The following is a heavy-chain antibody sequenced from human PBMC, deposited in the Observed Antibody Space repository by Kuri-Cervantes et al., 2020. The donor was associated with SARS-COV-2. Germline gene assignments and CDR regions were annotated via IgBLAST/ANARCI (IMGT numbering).Heavy chain of an antibody. CDR1: GYTFTSYG. J-gene: IGHJ6*03. Sequence: ASVKVSCKASGYTFTSYGSSWVRQAPGQGLEWMGWISAYNGNTNYAQKLQGRVTMTTDTSTSTAYMELRSLRSDDTAVYYCARDGVVVVPAAIGVGALPFGPALYYYYYMDVWGKGTTVTVSS. CDR3: ARDGVVVVPAAIGVGALPFGPALYYYYYMDV. CDR2: ISAYNGNT. D-gene: IGHD2-2*01. V-gene: IGHV1-18*01.